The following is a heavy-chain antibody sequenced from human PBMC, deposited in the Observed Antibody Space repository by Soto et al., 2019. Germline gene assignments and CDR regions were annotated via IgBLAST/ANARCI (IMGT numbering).Heavy chain of an antibody. Sequence: LRLSCAASGFTFSDCYMIWFRQAPGKGLEWVSYISGSGSTIHDADSVKGRFTISRDNAKNSLYLQMNNLRAEDTAVYYCARVGSIAAAGTPDYWGQGTLVTV. CDR1: GFTFSDCY. CDR2: ISGSGSTI. D-gene: IGHD6-13*01. CDR3: ARVGSIAAAGTPDY. V-gene: IGHV3-11*01. J-gene: IGHJ4*02.